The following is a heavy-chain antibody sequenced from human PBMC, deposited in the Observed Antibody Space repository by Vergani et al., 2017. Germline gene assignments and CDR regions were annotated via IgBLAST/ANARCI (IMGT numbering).Heavy chain of an antibody. J-gene: IGHJ2*01. CDR2: ISSSSSYI. Sequence: EVQLVESGGGLVKPGGSLRLSCAASGFTFSSYSMNWVRQAPGKGLEWVSSISSSSSYIYYADSVKGRFTISRDNAKNSLYLQMNSLRAEDTAVYYCARDGTAEGYFDLWGRGTLVTVSS. D-gene: IGHD1-7*01. V-gene: IGHV3-21*01. CDR3: ARDGTAEGYFDL. CDR1: GFTFSSYS.